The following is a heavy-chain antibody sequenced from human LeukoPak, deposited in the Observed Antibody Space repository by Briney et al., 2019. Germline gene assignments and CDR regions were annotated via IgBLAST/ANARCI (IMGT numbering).Heavy chain of an antibody. V-gene: IGHV4-59*08. CDR1: GGSISTYY. CDR2: IYYSGST. Sequence: SETLSLTCTVSGGSISTYYWSWIRQPPGKGLEYIGYIYYSGSTNYNPSLKSRVTMSLDTSKNQFSLKLTSVTAADTAVYFCVRHFHGSGYVVDLWGQGTLVTVSS. CDR3: VRHFHGSGYVVDL. J-gene: IGHJ5*02. D-gene: IGHD6-13*01.